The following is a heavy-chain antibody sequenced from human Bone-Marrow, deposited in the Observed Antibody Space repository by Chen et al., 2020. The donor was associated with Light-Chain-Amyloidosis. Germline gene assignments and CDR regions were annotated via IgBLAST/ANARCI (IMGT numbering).Heavy chain of an antibody. CDR1: GYTFTGYY. Sequence: QVQLVQSGAEVKKPGASVKVSCKASGYTFTGYYMHWVRQAPGQGLEWMGWINPHSGGTNYAQKFQGRVTLTRDTSISTAYMELSRLRSDDTAVYYCARSLTIFGVVTPGHWGQGTLVTVSS. CDR2: INPHSGGT. CDR3: ARSLTIFGVVTPGH. V-gene: IGHV1-2*02. J-gene: IGHJ4*02. D-gene: IGHD3-3*01.